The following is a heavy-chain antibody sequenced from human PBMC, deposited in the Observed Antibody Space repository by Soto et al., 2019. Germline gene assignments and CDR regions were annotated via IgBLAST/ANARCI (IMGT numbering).Heavy chain of an antibody. Sequence: EVQLLESGGGLVQPGGSLRLSCAASRFTFSSYAMSWVRQAPGKGLEWVSAISGSGGSTYYADSVKGRFTISRDNSKNTLYLQMNSLRAEDTAVYYCAKDRYDILTGYQRFDPWGQGTLVTVSS. J-gene: IGHJ5*02. CDR3: AKDRYDILTGYQRFDP. D-gene: IGHD3-9*01. CDR1: RFTFSSYA. V-gene: IGHV3-23*01. CDR2: ISGSGGST.